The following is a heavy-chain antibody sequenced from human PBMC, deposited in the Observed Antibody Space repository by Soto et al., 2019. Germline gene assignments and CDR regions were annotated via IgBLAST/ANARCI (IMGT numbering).Heavy chain of an antibody. CDR2: IWGDESKK. Sequence: LALSCAAYGSARRSHGMHWGRQAPGKGLEWVAVIWGDESKKYYADSVKGRFTISKDNSKNTLFLQMNTLRVEDTAVYYCARGAVAAGDFDYWGQGTLVTVSS. J-gene: IGHJ4*02. CDR1: GSARRSHG. V-gene: IGHV3-33*01. CDR3: ARGAVAAGDFDY. D-gene: IGHD2-15*01.